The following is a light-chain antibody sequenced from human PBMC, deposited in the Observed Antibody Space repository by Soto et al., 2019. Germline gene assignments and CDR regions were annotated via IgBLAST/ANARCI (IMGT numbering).Light chain of an antibody. CDR1: QSISSW. J-gene: IGKJ1*01. V-gene: IGKV1-5*01. CDR3: QQYNSYLKT. Sequence: DIQMTQSPSTLSASVGDRVTITCRASQSISSWLAWYQQKPGKAPKLLIYDASSLESGVPSRFSGSGSGTEFTLTISSLQPDDFATYYCQQYNSYLKTFGQGTKGISN. CDR2: DAS.